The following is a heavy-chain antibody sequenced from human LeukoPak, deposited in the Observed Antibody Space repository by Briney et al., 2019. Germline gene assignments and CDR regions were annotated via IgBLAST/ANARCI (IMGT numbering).Heavy chain of an antibody. CDR3: ARVYQSAEYYFDY. Sequence: SETLSLTCTVSGGSIDSYYWSWIRQPPGKGLEWIGYIYYTGSTEYHPSLQSRVTISLDTSKNQFSLKLTSVTAADTAVYYCARVYQSAEYYFDYWGRGNLVSVSS. D-gene: IGHD2-2*01. V-gene: IGHV4-59*01. CDR1: GGSIDSYY. J-gene: IGHJ4*02. CDR2: IYYTGST.